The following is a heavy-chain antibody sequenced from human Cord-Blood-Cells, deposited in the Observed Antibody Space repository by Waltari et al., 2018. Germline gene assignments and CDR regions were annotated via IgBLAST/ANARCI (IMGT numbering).Heavy chain of an antibody. CDR3: ARAFPHGYDYYYYYMDV. J-gene: IGHJ6*03. CDR2: IIPIFGTA. CDR1: AGTFSSYA. Sequence: QVQLVQSGAEVKKPGSSVKVSCKASAGTFSSYAISWVRQPPGLGLEWMGGIIPIFGTANYAQTFQGRVTITADESTSTAYMELSSLRSEDTAVYYCARAFPHGYDYYYYYMDVWGKGTTVTVSS. D-gene: IGHD5-12*01. V-gene: IGHV1-69*01.